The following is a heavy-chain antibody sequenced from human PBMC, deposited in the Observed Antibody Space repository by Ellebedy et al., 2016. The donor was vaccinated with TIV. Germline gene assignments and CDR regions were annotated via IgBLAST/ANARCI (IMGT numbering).Heavy chain of an antibody. CDR3: ARGSRSYRGTIFHHYYYYGMDV. Sequence: SVKVSCXASGGTFSSYAINWVRQAPGQGLEWMGGITPIFATANHAQKLQGRVTMTTDTSTSTAYMELRSLRSDDTAVYYCARGSRSYRGTIFHHYYYYGMDVWGQGTTVTVSS. D-gene: IGHD3-3*01. V-gene: IGHV1-69*05. CDR1: GGTFSSYA. CDR2: ITPIFATA. J-gene: IGHJ6*02.